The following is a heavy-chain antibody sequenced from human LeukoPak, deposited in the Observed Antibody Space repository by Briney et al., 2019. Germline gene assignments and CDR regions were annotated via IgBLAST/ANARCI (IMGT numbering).Heavy chain of an antibody. V-gene: IGHV1-2*02. Sequence: ASVKVSCKASGYTFTGYYMHWVRQAPGQGLEWMGWINPNSGGTNYAQKFQGRVTMTRDTSISTAYMELSRLRSDDTAVYHGGGGAGGTPLLGGGGENPFAFDSGGREPRVTFSS. J-gene: IGHJ4*02. CDR1: GYTFTGYY. CDR3: GGGAGGTPLLGGGGENPFAFDS. D-gene: IGHD1-26*01. CDR2: INPNSGGT.